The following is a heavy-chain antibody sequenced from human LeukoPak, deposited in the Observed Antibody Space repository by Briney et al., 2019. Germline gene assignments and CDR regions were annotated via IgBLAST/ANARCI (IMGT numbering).Heavy chain of an antibody. V-gene: IGHV4-59*01. J-gene: IGHJ4*02. Sequence: SETLSLTCTVSGVSISSYYWSWIRQLPGKGLEWIGYIYYSGSTNYNPSLKSRVTISVDSSKNQFSLKLSSVTASDTAVYYCARDRSYYNSGSYGGVFESWGQGTLVTVSS. CDR2: IYYSGST. CDR1: GVSISSYY. D-gene: IGHD3-10*01. CDR3: ARDRSYYNSGSYGGVFES.